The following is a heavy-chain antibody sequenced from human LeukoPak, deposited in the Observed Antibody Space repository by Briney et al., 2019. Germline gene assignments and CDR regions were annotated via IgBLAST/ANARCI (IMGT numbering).Heavy chain of an antibody. CDR2: ISGSGGST. V-gene: IGHV3-23*01. D-gene: IGHD5-18*01. CDR1: GFTFSSYA. J-gene: IGHJ4*02. CDR3: ARDSYGTLDY. Sequence: GASLRPSCAASGFTFSSYAMSWVRQAPGKGLEWVSAISGSGGSTYYADSVKGRFTISRDNSKNTLYLQMSSLRAEDTAVYYCARDSYGTLDYWGQGTLVTVSS.